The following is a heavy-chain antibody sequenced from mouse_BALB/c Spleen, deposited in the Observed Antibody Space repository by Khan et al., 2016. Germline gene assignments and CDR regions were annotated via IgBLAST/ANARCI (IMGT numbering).Heavy chain of an antibody. CDR2: ISSKSNNYAT. CDR1: GFTFNTNA. J-gene: IGHJ3*01. V-gene: IGHV10S3*01. Sequence: EVQLVETGGGLVQPRGSLKLSCAASGFTFNTNAMNWVRQAPGKGLEWVSRISSKSNNYATYYADSVIDRFTISRDDSQCMLYLQMNNLITEDTAMYYCVRDTPFGYLGQGTLVTCSA. CDR3: VRDTPFGY.